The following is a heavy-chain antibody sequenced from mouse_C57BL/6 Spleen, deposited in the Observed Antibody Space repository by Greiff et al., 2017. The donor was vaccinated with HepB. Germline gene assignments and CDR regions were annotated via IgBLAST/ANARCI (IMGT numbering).Heavy chain of an antibody. CDR3: ARSGVYYVRGIDY. Sequence: VQLQQLGPELVKPGASVKLSCKASGYTFTSYWMHWVKQRPGQGLEWIGNINPSNGGTNYNEKFKSKATLTVDKSSSTAYMQLSSLTSEDSAVYYCARSGVYYVRGIDYWGQGTTLTVSS. J-gene: IGHJ2*01. CDR1: GYTFTSYW. CDR2: INPSNGGT. D-gene: IGHD2-1*01. V-gene: IGHV1-53*01.